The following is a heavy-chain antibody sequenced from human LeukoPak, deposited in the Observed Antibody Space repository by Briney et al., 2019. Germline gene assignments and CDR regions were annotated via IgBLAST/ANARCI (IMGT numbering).Heavy chain of an antibody. CDR2: ISGSGGST. J-gene: IGHJ6*02. CDR3: ANEVVTPYGMDV. Sequence: TGGSLRLPCAASGFTFSSYAMSWVRQAPGKGLEWVSAISGSGGSTYYADSVKGRFTISRDNSKNTLYLQMNSLRAEDTAVYYCANEVVTPYGMDVWGPGTTVTVSS. V-gene: IGHV3-23*01. D-gene: IGHD4-23*01. CDR1: GFTFSSYA.